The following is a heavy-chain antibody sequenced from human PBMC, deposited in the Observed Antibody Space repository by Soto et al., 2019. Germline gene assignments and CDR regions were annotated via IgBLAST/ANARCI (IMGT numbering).Heavy chain of an antibody. CDR3: ARARGQWLVTTEYDC. J-gene: IGHJ4*02. V-gene: IGHV1-18*01. Sequence: QVQLVQSGAEVKKPGASVKVSCKASGYTFSSYGISWVRQAPGQGLEWMGWISGYNGNTDYAQRLQGRVTMTTDTFTNTAYMELRSLRSDDTAVYYCARARGQWLVTTEYDCWGQGTLVTVSS. D-gene: IGHD6-19*01. CDR1: GYTFSSYG. CDR2: ISGYNGNT.